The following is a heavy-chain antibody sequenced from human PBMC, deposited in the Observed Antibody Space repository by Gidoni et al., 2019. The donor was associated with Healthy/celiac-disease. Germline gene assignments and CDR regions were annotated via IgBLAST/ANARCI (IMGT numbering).Heavy chain of an antibody. D-gene: IGHD2-2*01. CDR2: ISSSSSYI. J-gene: IGHJ4*02. V-gene: IGHV3-21*01. Sequence: EVKLVESGGGLVKPGGSLRLCCAASGFTFSSYSMNWVRQAPGKGLEVVSSISSSSSYIYYADSVKGRFTISRDNAKNSLYLQMNSLRAEDTAVYYCARDLHEYQLGDWGQGTLVTVSS. CDR1: GFTFSSYS. CDR3: ARDLHEYQLGD.